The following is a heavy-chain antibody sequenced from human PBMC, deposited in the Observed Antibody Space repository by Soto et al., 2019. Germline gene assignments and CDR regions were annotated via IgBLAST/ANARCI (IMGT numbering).Heavy chain of an antibody. CDR2: INPNSGGT. CDR3: ARESGLLWFGELAYGMDV. CDR1: GYTFTGYY. J-gene: IGHJ6*02. Sequence: ASVKVSCKASGYTFTGYYMHWVRQAPGQGLEWMGWINPNSGGTNYAQKFQGWVTMTRDTSISTAYMELSRLRSDDTAVYYCARESGLLWFGELAYGMDVWGQGTTVTVSS. V-gene: IGHV1-2*04. D-gene: IGHD3-10*01.